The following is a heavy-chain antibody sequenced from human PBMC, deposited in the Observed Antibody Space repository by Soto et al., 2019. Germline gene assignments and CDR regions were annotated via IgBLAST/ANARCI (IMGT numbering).Heavy chain of an antibody. D-gene: IGHD2-21*01. CDR1: GFTFSSYA. Sequence: GGSLRLSCAASGFTFSSYAMSWVRQAPGKGLEWVSAISGSGGSTYYADSVKGRFTISRDNSKNTLYLQMNILRAEDTAVYYCAKGPKTGSLIASYYDGMDVWGQGTTVTVSS. CDR3: AKGPKTGSLIASYYDGMDV. V-gene: IGHV3-23*01. CDR2: ISGSGGST. J-gene: IGHJ6*02.